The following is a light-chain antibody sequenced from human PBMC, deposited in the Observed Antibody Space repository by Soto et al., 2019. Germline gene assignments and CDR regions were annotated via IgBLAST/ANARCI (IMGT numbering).Light chain of an antibody. CDR1: SSDVGGYNY. Sequence: QSALTQPASVSGSPGQSITISCTGTSSDVGGYNYVSWYQQHSGKAPKLMIYEVSNRPSGFSNRFSGSKSGNTASLTISGLQAEDEADYYCSSYTSSSTPYVFGTGTKLTVL. V-gene: IGLV2-14*01. CDR3: SSYTSSSTPYV. CDR2: EVS. J-gene: IGLJ1*01.